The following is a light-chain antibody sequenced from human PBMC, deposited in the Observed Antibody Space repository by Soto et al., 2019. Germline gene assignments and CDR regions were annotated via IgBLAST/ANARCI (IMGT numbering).Light chain of an antibody. CDR2: TTS. CDR3: QQTYNVPIT. CDR1: QSISNY. J-gene: IGKJ5*01. V-gene: IGKV1-39*01. Sequence: DIHMTQSPSSLSASIGDRVTITCRASQSISNYLNWYQHKPGKAPKLLISTTSSLQSGVPSRFSGSASGTDFTLTISSQQPEDFATYYCQQTYNVPITFGQGTQLEIK.